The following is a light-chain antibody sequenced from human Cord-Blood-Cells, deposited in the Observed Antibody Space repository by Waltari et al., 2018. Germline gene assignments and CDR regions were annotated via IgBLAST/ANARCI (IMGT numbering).Light chain of an antibody. CDR1: SSNIGAGYD. CDR2: GVR. V-gene: IGLV1-40*01. Sequence: QSVLTQPPSVSGAPGQRVTISCTGSSSNIGAGYDVHWYQQLPGTAPKLLIYGVRNRPAGVPDRFAAAKSGASASRAISGLQAEDGADYYGQSYDSSLSGWVFGGGTKLTGL. CDR3: QSYDSSLSGWV. J-gene: IGLJ3*02.